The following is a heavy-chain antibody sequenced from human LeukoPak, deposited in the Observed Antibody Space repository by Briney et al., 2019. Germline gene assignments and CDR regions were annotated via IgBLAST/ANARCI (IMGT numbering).Heavy chain of an antibody. CDR1: GFTFSSYR. J-gene: IGHJ6*02. CDR3: ARDGPGYSYGFGFYGMDV. CDR2: IKQDGSEK. Sequence: PGGSLRLSCAASGFTFSSYRMSWVRQAPGKGLEWVANIKQDGSEKYYVDSVRGRFTISRDNAKNSLYLQMSSLRAEDTAVYFCARDGPGYSYGFGFYGMDVWGQGTTVTVSS. V-gene: IGHV3-7*01. D-gene: IGHD5-18*01.